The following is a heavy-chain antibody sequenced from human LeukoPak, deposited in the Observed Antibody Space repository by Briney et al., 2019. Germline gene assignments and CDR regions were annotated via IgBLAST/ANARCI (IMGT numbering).Heavy chain of an antibody. CDR2: ISYDGSNK. D-gene: IGHD3-10*01. V-gene: IGHV3-30*04. CDR1: GFTFSSYA. Sequence: PGGSLRLSCAASGFTFSSYAIHWVRQAPGKGLEWVAVISYDGSNKYYADSAKGRFTISRDNSKNTLYLQMNSLRAEDTAVYYCAKENGFGELFDYWGQGTPVTVSS. J-gene: IGHJ4*02. CDR3: AKENGFGELFDY.